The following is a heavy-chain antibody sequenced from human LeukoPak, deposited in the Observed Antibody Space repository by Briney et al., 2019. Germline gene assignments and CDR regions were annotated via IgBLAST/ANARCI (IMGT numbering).Heavy chain of an antibody. V-gene: IGHV1-69*13. CDR2: IIPIFGTA. CDR3: ARAIRFLEWLSPGMDV. Sequence: GASVKVSCKASGGTFSSYAISWVRQAPGQGLEWMGGIIPIFGTANYAQKFQGRVTITADESTSTAYMEPSSLRSEDTAVYYCARAIRFLEWLSPGMDVWGQGTTVTVSS. D-gene: IGHD3-3*01. CDR1: GGTFSSYA. J-gene: IGHJ6*02.